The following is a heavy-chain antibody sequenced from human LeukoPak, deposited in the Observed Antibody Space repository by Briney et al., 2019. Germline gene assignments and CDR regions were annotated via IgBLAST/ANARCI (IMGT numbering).Heavy chain of an antibody. CDR1: GGSISSYY. V-gene: IGHV4-4*07. Sequence: SETLSLTCTVSGGSISSYYGSWIRQPAGKGLEWIGRIYTSGSTNYNPSLKSRVTMSVDTSKNQFSLKLSSVTAADTAVYYCARTEPTTNAFDIWGQGTMVTVSS. D-gene: IGHD1-14*01. CDR3: ARTEPTTNAFDI. CDR2: IYTSGST. J-gene: IGHJ3*02.